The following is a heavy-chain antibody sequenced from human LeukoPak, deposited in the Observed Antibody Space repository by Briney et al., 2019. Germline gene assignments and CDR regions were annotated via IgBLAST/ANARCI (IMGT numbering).Heavy chain of an antibody. Sequence: SETLSLTCTVYGGSFSNYYWNWIRQPPGKGLEWIGKISHSGSTNYNPSLKSRVTISLDTSKNQFSLKLSSVTAADTAVYYCARAGIVEMAIFNYWGLGTLVTVSS. J-gene: IGHJ4*02. CDR3: ARAGIVEMAIFNY. V-gene: IGHV4-34*01. CDR2: ISHSGST. CDR1: GGSFSNYY. D-gene: IGHD5-24*01.